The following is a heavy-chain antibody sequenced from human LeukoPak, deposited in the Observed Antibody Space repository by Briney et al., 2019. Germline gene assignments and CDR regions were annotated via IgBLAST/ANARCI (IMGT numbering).Heavy chain of an antibody. Sequence: GGSLRLSCATSGFIFSHHGMNWVRQAPGKGLEWVSGIRADAVTTYYADPVKGRSTISRANAKNSLYLQMNSLRAEDTAVYYCGGHGITMIGGVWGKGTTVSIFS. CDR1: GFIFSHHG. J-gene: IGHJ6*04. CDR3: GGHGITMIGGV. V-gene: IGHV3-48*04. D-gene: IGHD3-10*02. CDR2: IRADAVTT.